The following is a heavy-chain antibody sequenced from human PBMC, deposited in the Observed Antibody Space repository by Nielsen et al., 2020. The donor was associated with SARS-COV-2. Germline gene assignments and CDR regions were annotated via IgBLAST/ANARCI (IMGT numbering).Heavy chain of an antibody. CDR1: GGSMSDYY. Sequence: SETLSLTCTVSGGSMSDYYWSWIRQPPGKGLEWIGYIYYNGSTNYNPSLESRVTISVDTSKNQFSLKVNSVTAADTAVYYCVRIDMATISVDYWGLGTLVTVSS. CDR2: IYYNGST. D-gene: IGHD5-24*01. J-gene: IGHJ4*02. CDR3: VRIDMATISVDY. V-gene: IGHV4-59*01.